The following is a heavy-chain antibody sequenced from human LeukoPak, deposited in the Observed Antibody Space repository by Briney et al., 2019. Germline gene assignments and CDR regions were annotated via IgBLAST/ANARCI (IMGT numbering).Heavy chain of an antibody. V-gene: IGHV1-69*04. Sequence: ASVKVSCKASGGTISSYAISWVRQAPGQGLEWMGRIIPILGIANYAQKFQGRVTITADKSTSTAYMELSSLRSEDTAVYYCARSYDSSGNWFDPWGQGTLVTVSS. CDR3: ARSYDSSGNWFDP. J-gene: IGHJ5*02. CDR1: GGTISSYA. CDR2: IIPILGIA. D-gene: IGHD3-22*01.